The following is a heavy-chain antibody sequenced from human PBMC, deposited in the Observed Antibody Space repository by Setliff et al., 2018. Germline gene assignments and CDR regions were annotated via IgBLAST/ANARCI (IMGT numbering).Heavy chain of an antibody. CDR3: ASDGYCSSTSCYAARYYYYGMDV. Sequence: GGSLRLSCAASGFTFSSYWMSWVRQAPGKGLEWVANIKQDGSEKYYVDSVKGRFTISRDNAKNSLYLQMNSLRAEDTAVYYCASDGYCSSTSCYAARYYYYGMDVWGQGTTVTVSS. CDR2: IKQDGSEK. V-gene: IGHV3-7*01. D-gene: IGHD2-2*03. J-gene: IGHJ6*02. CDR1: GFTFSSYW.